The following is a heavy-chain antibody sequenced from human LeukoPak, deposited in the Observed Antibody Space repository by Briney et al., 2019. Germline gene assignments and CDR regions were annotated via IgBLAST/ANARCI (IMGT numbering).Heavy chain of an antibody. Sequence: SVKVSCKASGGTFSSYAISWVRQAPGQGLEWMGRIIPILGIANYAQKFQGRVTITADKSTSTAYIELSSLRSEDTAVYYCARASVDYGDYRDYWGQGTLVTVSS. CDR2: IIPILGIA. CDR3: ARASVDYGDYRDY. CDR1: GGTFSSYA. D-gene: IGHD4-17*01. V-gene: IGHV1-69*04. J-gene: IGHJ4*02.